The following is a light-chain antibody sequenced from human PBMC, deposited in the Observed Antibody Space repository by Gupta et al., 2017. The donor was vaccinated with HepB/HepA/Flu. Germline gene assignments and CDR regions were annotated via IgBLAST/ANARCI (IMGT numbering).Light chain of an antibody. CDR2: EAS. CDR3: QQYGRSRT. J-gene: IGKJ1*01. V-gene: IGKV3-20*01. Sequence: TVLPQSPGTLSLSPGDRATLSCRASQSVGRNYLAWFQQKPGQAPRLRIYEASIRATGIPDRFSGSGSGTDFTLTISRLEPEDFVVYYCQQYGRSRTFGQGTKVEIK. CDR1: QSVGRNY.